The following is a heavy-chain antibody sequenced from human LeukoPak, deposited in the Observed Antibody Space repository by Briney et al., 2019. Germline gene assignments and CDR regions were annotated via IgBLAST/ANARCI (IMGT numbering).Heavy chain of an antibody. CDR3: ARDGGRGAFDI. V-gene: IGHV1-2*02. D-gene: IGHD3-10*01. CDR2: INPNSGDT. Sequence: ASVKVSCKASGYTFSDYYIHWVRQAPGQGLEWMGWINPNSGDTNYAQKFQGRVTMTRDTSISTAYMELRSLRSDDTAVYYCARDGGRGAFDIWGQGTMVTVSS. J-gene: IGHJ3*02. CDR1: GYTFSDYY.